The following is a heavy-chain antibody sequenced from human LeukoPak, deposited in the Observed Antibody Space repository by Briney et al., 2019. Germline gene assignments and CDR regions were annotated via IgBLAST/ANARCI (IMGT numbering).Heavy chain of an antibody. J-gene: IGHJ4*02. CDR3: ARAGNDILTGYYS. Sequence: SETLSLTCTVSGGSISSYYWSWIRQPPGKGLEWIGEINHSGSTNYNPSLKSRVTISVDTSKNQFSLKLSSVTAADTAVYYCARAGNDILTGYYSWGQGTLVTVSP. CDR1: GGSISSYY. CDR2: INHSGST. V-gene: IGHV4-34*01. D-gene: IGHD3-9*01.